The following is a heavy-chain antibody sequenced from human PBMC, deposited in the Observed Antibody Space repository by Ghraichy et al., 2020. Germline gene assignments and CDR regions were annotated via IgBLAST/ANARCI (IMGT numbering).Heavy chain of an antibody. D-gene: IGHD6-6*01. CDR3: ARCPSHTSSYYFYY. CDR2: ISGSGST. J-gene: IGHJ4*02. CDR1: GDSISNYY. V-gene: IGHV4-4*07. Sequence: SETLSLTCTVSGDSISNYYWSWIRQPAGKGLEWIGHISGSGSTNYNPSLKSRVTMSVDTSNNQFSLRLTSMTAADTAVYYCARCPSHTSSYYFYYWGQGILVTVSS.